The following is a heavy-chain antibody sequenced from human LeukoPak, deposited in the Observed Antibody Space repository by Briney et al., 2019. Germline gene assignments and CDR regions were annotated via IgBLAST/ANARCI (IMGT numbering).Heavy chain of an antibody. CDR1: GGTFSSYA. CDR2: ITLIFRTA. CDR3: ARGDWDGHNYD. V-gene: IGHV1-69*13. Sequence: SVKVSCKASGGTFSSYAISWVRQAPGQGLEWMGGITLIFRTANYAQKFQDRVTIIADESSSTAYLELSSLRSEDTAVYYCARGDWDGHNYDWGQGTLVTVSS. D-gene: IGHD5-24*01. J-gene: IGHJ4*02.